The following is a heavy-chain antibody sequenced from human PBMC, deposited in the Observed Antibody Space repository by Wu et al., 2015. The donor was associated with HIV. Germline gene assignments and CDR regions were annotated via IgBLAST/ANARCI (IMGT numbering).Heavy chain of an antibody. V-gene: IGHV1-2*02. CDR2: INPKSGHT. CDR1: GYTFSDYH. J-gene: IGHJ3*01. D-gene: IGHD2-21*01. CDR3: ARPGRNLVLLSARPXPGNDCFLIW. Sequence: QVQLVQSGAEVKKPGASVKVSCKASGYTFSDYHIHWVRQAPGQGLEWVGWINPKSGHTNYAQKFQGRVTVTTDTSISTAYMELSRLRYEDTAVYYCARPGRNLVLLSARPXPGNDCFLIWXGQGTKVTVSS.